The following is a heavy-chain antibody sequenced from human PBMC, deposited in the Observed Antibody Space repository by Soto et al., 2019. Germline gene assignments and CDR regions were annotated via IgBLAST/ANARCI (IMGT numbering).Heavy chain of an antibody. CDR3: ARDTAAELSYGMDV. CDR1: GYTFTSYG. CDR2: ISAYNGNT. V-gene: IGHV1-18*01. Sequence: QVQLVQSGAEVKKPGASVKVSCKASGYTFTSYGISWVRQAPGQGLEWMGWISAYNGNTNYAQKLQGRVTMTTDTFXSTAYMELRSLISDGTAVYYCARDTAAELSYGMDVWGQGTTVTVSS. J-gene: IGHJ6*02. D-gene: IGHD6-25*01.